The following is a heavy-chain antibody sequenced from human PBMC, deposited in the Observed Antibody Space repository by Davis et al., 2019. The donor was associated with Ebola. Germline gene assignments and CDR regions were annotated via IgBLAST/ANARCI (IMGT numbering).Heavy chain of an antibody. J-gene: IGHJ4*02. D-gene: IGHD6-6*01. CDR2: ISGSGGST. CDR1: GFTFSSYA. CDR3: ARDSLSIAARYFDY. Sequence: GESLKISCAASGFTFSSYAMSWVRQAPGKGLEWVSAISGSGGSTNYADSVKGRFTISRDNAKNSLYLQMNSLRAEDTAVYYCARDSLSIAARYFDYWGQGTLVTVSS. V-gene: IGHV3-23*01.